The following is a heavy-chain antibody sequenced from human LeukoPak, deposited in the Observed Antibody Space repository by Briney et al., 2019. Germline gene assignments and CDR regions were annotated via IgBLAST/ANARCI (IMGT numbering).Heavy chain of an antibody. J-gene: IGHJ4*02. V-gene: IGHV4-59*11. CDR3: ARGGSYNDY. D-gene: IGHD1-26*01. Sequence: SETLSLTCTVSGGSISSHYWSWIRQPPGKGLEWIGYIYYSGSTNYNPSLKSRVTISVDTSKNQFSLKLSSVTAADTAVYYCARGGSYNDYWGQGTLVTVSS. CDR2: IYYSGST. CDR1: GGSISSHY.